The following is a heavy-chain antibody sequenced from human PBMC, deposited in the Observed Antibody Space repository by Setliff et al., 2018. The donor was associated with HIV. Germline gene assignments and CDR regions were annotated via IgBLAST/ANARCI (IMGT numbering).Heavy chain of an antibody. Sequence: SETLSLTCTVSGGSISSDSYYWSWIRQPAGKGLEWIGHIYTSGSTNYNPSLKSRVSISVDTSKNQLSLKLSSVTAADTAVYYCARGHYYDGSGYYLRAFDIWGQGTMVTVSS. D-gene: IGHD3-22*01. J-gene: IGHJ3*02. V-gene: IGHV4-61*09. CDR2: IYTSGST. CDR1: GGSISSDSYY. CDR3: ARGHYYDGSGYYLRAFDI.